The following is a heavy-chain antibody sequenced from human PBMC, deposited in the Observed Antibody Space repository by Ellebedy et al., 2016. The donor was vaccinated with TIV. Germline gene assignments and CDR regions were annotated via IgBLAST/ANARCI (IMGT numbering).Heavy chain of an antibody. Sequence: PGGSLRLSCAASGFTVSSNYMSWVRQAPGKGLEWVSVIYSGGSTYYADSVKGRFTISRDNSKNTLYLQMNSLRAEDTAVYYCARDPRSRKYYFDYWGQGTLVTVSS. CDR3: ARDPRSRKYYFDY. D-gene: IGHD1-14*01. CDR1: GFTVSSNY. V-gene: IGHV3-66*01. J-gene: IGHJ4*02. CDR2: IYSGGST.